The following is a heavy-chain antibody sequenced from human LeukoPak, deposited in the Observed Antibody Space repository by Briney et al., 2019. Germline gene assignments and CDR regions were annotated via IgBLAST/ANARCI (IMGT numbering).Heavy chain of an antibody. J-gene: IGHJ4*02. CDR1: GFTFSSYD. D-gene: IGHD3-10*01. Sequence: PGGSLRLSCTASGFTFSSYDMHWVRQAPGKALEWVSYISSSGTTIYYAASVKGRFTISRDNAKNSLYLQMNSLRAEDTAVYYCARGYGSGSSHIDYWGQGTLVTVSS. V-gene: IGHV3-48*03. CDR3: ARGYGSGSSHIDY. CDR2: ISSSGTTI.